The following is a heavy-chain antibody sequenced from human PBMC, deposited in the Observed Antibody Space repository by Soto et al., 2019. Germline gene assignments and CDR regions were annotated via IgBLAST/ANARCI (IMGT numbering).Heavy chain of an antibody. J-gene: IGHJ6*02. Sequence: QVRLVQSGAEVKKPGSSVKVSCQASGSTFSSYTVSWVRQAPGQGLEWMGRIIPVLGVTNYVPKFKGRVTITADKSKTTAYMELSSLRSGDTAVYYCARRRYCGADCYSKYYYGMDVWGQGTTVTVSS. CDR1: GSTFSSYT. D-gene: IGHD2-21*02. V-gene: IGHV1-69*02. CDR3: ARRRYCGADCYSKYYYGMDV. CDR2: IIPVLGVT.